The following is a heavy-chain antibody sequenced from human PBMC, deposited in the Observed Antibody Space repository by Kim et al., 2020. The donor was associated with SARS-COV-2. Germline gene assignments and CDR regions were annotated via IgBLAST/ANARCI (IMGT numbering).Heavy chain of an antibody. J-gene: IGHJ3*02. CDR3: ARAICSSTSCTNRDAFDI. D-gene: IGHD2-2*01. V-gene: IGHV4-59*01. Sequence: KSRVTISVDTSKNQFSLKLSSVTAADTAVYYCARAICSSTSCTNRDAFDIWGQGTMVTVSS.